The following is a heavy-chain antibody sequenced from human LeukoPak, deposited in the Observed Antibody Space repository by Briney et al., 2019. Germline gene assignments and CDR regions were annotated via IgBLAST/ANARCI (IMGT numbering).Heavy chain of an antibody. CDR3: ARGIESSRSVAIDL. CDR2: LSGDGGTT. D-gene: IGHD6-13*01. J-gene: IGHJ4*02. Sequence: SGGSLRLSCAASEFTFSGHWMYWVRQAPGKGLVWVARLSGDGGTTRHADSVKGRFTISRDNAKNTLYLQMNSLRVGDTALYYCARGIESSRSVAIDLWGQGTLVAVSS. V-gene: IGHV3-74*01. CDR1: EFTFSGHW.